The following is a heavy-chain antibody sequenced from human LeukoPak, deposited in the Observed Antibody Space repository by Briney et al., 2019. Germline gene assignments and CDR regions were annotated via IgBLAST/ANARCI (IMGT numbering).Heavy chain of an antibody. Sequence: GGTLRLSCAASGFTFRRYEMNWVRQAPGKGLEWVSYIGSSGGTIYYADSVKGRFTISRDNAKNSLYLQMNSLRDEDTAVYYCARGDFWSGYCTGLYWGQGTLVTVSS. CDR1: GFTFRRYE. CDR2: IGSSGGTI. D-gene: IGHD3-3*01. J-gene: IGHJ4*02. CDR3: ARGDFWSGYCTGLY. V-gene: IGHV3-48*03.